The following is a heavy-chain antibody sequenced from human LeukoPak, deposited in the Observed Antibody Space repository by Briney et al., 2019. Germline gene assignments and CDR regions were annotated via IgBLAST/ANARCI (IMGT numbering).Heavy chain of an antibody. CDR3: ARDLAAQYVGDYYYYMDV. Sequence: SETLSLTCTVSGGSISSSSYYWGRIRQPPGKGLEWIGSIYYSGSTYYNPSLKSRVTISVDTSKNQFSLKLSSVTAADTAVYYCARDLAAQYVGDYYYYMDVWGKGTTVTISS. CDR1: GGSISSSSYY. V-gene: IGHV4-39*02. J-gene: IGHJ6*03. CDR2: IYYSGST. D-gene: IGHD6-25*01.